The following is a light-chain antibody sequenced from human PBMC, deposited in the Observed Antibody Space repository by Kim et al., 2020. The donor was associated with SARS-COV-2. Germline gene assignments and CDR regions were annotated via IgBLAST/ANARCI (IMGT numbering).Light chain of an antibody. CDR1: QSNRMW. CDR2: KAS. CDR3: LQYDNY. J-gene: IGKJ2*01. V-gene: IGKV1-5*03. Sequence: STLSATVGDRVIMPVRASQSNRMWFGRYQQKPGKSPKLLISKASSLQSGDPARFSRSGSATEFSLTISSLQPDDFGTNCCLQYDNYFGQGTKREI.